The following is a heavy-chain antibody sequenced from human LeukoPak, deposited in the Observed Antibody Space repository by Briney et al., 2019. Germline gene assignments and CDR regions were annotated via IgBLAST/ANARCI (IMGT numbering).Heavy chain of an antibody. Sequence: GGSLRLSCEASGFTFSSYSMTWVRQAPGMGLEWVSSISGSGTYIHYADSLRGRFTISRDNAQNSLYLQMNSLRAEDTALYYCTRGRSIAAALNFDCWGQGTLVTVSS. J-gene: IGHJ4*02. CDR2: ISGSGTYI. D-gene: IGHD6-13*01. CDR3: TRGRSIAAALNFDC. CDR1: GFTFSSYS. V-gene: IGHV3-21*01.